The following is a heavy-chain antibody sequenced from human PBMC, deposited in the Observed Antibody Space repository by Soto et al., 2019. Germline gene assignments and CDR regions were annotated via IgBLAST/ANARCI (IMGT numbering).Heavy chain of an antibody. CDR1: GWSFSGFY. J-gene: IGHJ2*01. V-gene: IGHV4-34*01. CDR3: ARMAGPWYFDL. CDR2: INHSGSS. Sequence: PSETLSLTCAVHGWSFSGFYWTWIRQPPGKGLEWIGEINHSGSSNYNPPLKSRVTMSLDTSRNQFSLSLNSVTAADTAVYYCARMAGPWYFDLWGRGTLVTVSS.